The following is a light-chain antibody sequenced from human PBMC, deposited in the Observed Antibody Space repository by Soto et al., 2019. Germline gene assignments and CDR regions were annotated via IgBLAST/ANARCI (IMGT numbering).Light chain of an antibody. V-gene: IGKV3-20*01. CDR2: GAS. J-gene: IGKJ2*01. CDR1: QSVSSY. CDR3: QQYAGSPRT. Sequence: EIVLTQSPGTLSLSPGERATLSCRASQSVSSYLAWYQENPGQAPRLLIYGASSRATGIPDRFSGSGSETDFTLTITRLEPEDSAVYYCQQYAGSPRTFGRGTKVDIK.